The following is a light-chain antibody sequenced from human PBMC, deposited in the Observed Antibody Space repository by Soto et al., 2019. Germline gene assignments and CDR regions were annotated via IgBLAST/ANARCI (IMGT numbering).Light chain of an antibody. CDR3: SSFTSSNTLV. Sequence: QSALTQPPSVSGSPGQSVTISCTGTSSDVGSYDRVSWYQQPAGTAPKLMIYEVNNRPSGVPDRFSWSKSGNTAYLTISGLQAEDEADYYCSSFTSSNTLVFGGGTKLTVL. CDR1: SSDVGSYDR. V-gene: IGLV2-18*02. J-gene: IGLJ2*01. CDR2: EVN.